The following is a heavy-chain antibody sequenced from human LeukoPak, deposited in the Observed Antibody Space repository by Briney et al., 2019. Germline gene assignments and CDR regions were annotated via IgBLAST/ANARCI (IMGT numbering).Heavy chain of an antibody. CDR3: AKVVPAEIPHAFDI. Sequence: GGSLRLSCAASGFTFSSYWMSWVRQAPGKGLEWVANIKQDGSEKYYVDSVKGRFTISRDNAKNSLYLQMNSLRAEDTAVYYCAKVVPAEIPHAFDIWGQGTMVTVSS. V-gene: IGHV3-7*01. CDR1: GFTFSSYW. D-gene: IGHD2-2*02. CDR2: IKQDGSEK. J-gene: IGHJ3*02.